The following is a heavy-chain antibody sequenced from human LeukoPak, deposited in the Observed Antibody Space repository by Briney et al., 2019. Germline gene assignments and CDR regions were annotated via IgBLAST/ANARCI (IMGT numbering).Heavy chain of an antibody. CDR2: IFYSGST. Sequence: PSETLSLTCTVSGGSISTSSYYWGWVRQPPGKGLEWIGNIFYSGSTYYSPSLKSRVTISLDTSRNQFSLKLSSVTAADTAVYYCARGGYYGSGTGGFDYWGQGTLVTVSS. V-gene: IGHV4-39*07. CDR3: ARGGYYGSGTGGFDY. CDR1: GGSISTSSYY. D-gene: IGHD3-10*01. J-gene: IGHJ4*02.